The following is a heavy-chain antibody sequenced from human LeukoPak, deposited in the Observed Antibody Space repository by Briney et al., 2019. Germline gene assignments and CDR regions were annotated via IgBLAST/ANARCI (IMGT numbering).Heavy chain of an antibody. CDR3: ARGARYYPVDY. J-gene: IGHJ4*02. CDR2: IYSGGST. D-gene: IGHD3-22*01. CDR1: GFIVSSSY. Sequence: PGGSLRLSCAASGFIVSSSYMIWVRQAPGKGLEWVSVIYSGGSTYYADSVKGRFTISRDNSKNTLYLQMNSLRAEDTAVYYCARGARYYPVDYWGQGTLVTVSS. V-gene: IGHV3-53*01.